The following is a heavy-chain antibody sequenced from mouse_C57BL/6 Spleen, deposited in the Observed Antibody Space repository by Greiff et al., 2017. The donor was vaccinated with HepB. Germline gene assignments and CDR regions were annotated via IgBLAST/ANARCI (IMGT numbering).Heavy chain of an antibody. D-gene: IGHD3-2*02. CDR2: IYPGDGDT. CDR3: ARGLDSSGYGFAY. J-gene: IGHJ3*01. CDR1: GYAFSSYW. Sequence: QVQLKQSGAELVKPGASVKISCKASGYAFSSYWMNWVKQRPGKGLEWIGQIYPGDGDTNYNGKFKGKATLTADKSSSTAYMQLSSLTSEDSAVYFCARGLDSSGYGFAYWGQGTLVTVSA. V-gene: IGHV1-80*01.